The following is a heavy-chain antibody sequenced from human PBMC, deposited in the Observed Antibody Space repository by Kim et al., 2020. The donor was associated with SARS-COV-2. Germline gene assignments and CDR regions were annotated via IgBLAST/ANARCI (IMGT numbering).Heavy chain of an antibody. D-gene: IGHD6-13*01. J-gene: IGHJ5*02. Sequence: GESLKISCKGSGYSFTSYWISWVRQMPGKGLEWMGRIDPSDSYTNYSPSFQGHVTISADKSISTAYLQWSSLKASDTAMYYCARRRGYSSSWYLQNNWFDPWGQGTLVTVSS. CDR2: IDPSDSYT. CDR1: GYSFTSYW. CDR3: ARRRGYSSSWYLQNNWFDP. V-gene: IGHV5-10-1*01.